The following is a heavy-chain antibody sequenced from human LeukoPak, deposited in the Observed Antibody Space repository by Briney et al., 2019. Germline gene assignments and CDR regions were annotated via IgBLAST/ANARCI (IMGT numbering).Heavy chain of an antibody. J-gene: IGHJ4*02. CDR2: INHSGST. CDR3: ARGRGYDYVWGSYRPYYFDY. CDR1: GGPFSGYY. Sequence: ADTVSLLCAVYGGPFSGYYCSWIRQPPEKALEWIGEINHSGSTNYNPSLKSRVTISVDTSKNQFSLKLSSVTAADTAVYYCARGRGYDYVWGSYRPYYFDYWGQGTLVTVSS. D-gene: IGHD3-16*02. V-gene: IGHV4-34*01.